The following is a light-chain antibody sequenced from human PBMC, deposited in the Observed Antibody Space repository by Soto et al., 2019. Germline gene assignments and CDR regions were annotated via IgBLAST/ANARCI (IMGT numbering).Light chain of an antibody. V-gene: IGKV3-20*01. CDR3: QQYGSSGT. CDR1: QSVSNNY. CDR2: GAS. Sequence: EIVLTQSPGTLSLSPGERATLSCRASQSVSNNYLAWYQQKPGQAPRLLIYGASNRATGIPDRFSGSGSGIDFTLTISRLEPEDFAGYYCQQYGSSGTFGQGTKVDIK. J-gene: IGKJ1*01.